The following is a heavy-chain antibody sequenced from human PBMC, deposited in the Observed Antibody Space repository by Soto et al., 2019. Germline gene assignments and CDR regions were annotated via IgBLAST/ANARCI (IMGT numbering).Heavy chain of an antibody. V-gene: IGHV1-69*08. CDR3: ARRQYCGYDCYHKHYYGMDV. CDR1: GDTFSSYI. CDR2: VIPVLTTT. Sequence: QVQLVQSGAEVKKPGSSVRVSCRSSGDTFSSYIVNWLRLAPGRGLEWMGRVIPVLTTTDYAQNFRGRVTISADRSTNTVYLDLSSLRSDDTAVYYCARRQYCGYDCYHKHYYGMDVWGQGSLVTFAS. D-gene: IGHD2-21*02. J-gene: IGHJ6*02.